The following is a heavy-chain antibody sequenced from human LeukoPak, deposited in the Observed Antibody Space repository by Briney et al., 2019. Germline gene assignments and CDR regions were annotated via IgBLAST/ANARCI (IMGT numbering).Heavy chain of an antibody. Sequence: SETLSLTCTVSGGSISSGGYYWSWIRQPPGKGLEWIGYIYYSGSTYYNPSLKSRVTISVDTSKIQFSLKLSSVTAADTAVYYCARGVSEWLLLSVRGPNWFDPWGQGTLVTVSS. J-gene: IGHJ5*02. CDR2: IYYSGST. V-gene: IGHV4-31*03. CDR1: GGSISSGGYY. CDR3: ARGVSEWLLLSVRGPNWFDP. D-gene: IGHD3-3*01.